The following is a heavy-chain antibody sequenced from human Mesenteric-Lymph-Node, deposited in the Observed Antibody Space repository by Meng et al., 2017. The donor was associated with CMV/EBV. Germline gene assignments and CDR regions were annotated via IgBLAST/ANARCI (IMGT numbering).Heavy chain of an antibody. CDR2: IYWDDDK. CDR1: LSTSGVG. J-gene: IGHJ4*02. V-gene: IGHV2-5*02. CDR3: AHITYYYGSGSYSNPFDY. Sequence: LSTSGVGVGLNRQPPGKALDWLALIYWDDDKRYNPSLRSRLTITKDTSKNQVVLTMTNMDPVDTGTYYCAHITYYYGSGSYSNPFDYWGQGTLVTVSS. D-gene: IGHD3-10*01.